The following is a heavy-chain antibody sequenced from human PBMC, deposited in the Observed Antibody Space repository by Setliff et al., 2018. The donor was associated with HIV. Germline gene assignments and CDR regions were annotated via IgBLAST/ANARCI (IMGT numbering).Heavy chain of an antibody. J-gene: IGHJ3*02. D-gene: IGHD6-25*01. CDR3: ARDIGMYSGAWGNSFDS. V-gene: IGHV3-48*03. CDR2: ISSSSRTT. CDR1: GFSFSGYE. Sequence: PGGSLRLSCAASGFSFSGYEMNWVRQAPGKGLEWVSHISSSSRTTYYADSVKGRFTISRDNAKNSLYLQMNSLSAEDTAVYYCARDIGMYSGAWGNSFDSWGQGTMVTVSS.